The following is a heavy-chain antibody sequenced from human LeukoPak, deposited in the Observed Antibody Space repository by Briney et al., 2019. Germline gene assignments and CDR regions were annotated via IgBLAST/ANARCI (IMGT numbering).Heavy chain of an antibody. V-gene: IGHV1-2*02. Sequence: GASVKVSRKTSGYTFTDHYIHWVRQAPGQGLEWMGWINPNSGGTDYAQKFQGRVTMTRDTSISAAYMDLIRLRSDDTAVYYCARVGGGFTGSYSTFDYWGQGTLVTVSS. D-gene: IGHD1-26*01. CDR3: ARVGGGFTGSYSTFDY. J-gene: IGHJ4*02. CDR2: INPNSGGT. CDR1: GYTFTDHY.